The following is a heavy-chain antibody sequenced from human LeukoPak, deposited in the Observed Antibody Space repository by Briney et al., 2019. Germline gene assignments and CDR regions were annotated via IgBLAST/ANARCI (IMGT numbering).Heavy chain of an antibody. V-gene: IGHV3-21*01. CDR2: ISSSSSSYI. J-gene: IGHJ4*02. CDR3: ARGSGYSNIDY. Sequence: GGSLRLSCAASGFTFSSYSMNWVRQAPGKGLEWVSSISSSSSSYIYYADSVKGRFTISRDNAKNSLYLQMNSLRAEDTAVYYCARGSGYSNIDYWGQGTLVTVSS. CDR1: GFTFSSYS. D-gene: IGHD5-12*01.